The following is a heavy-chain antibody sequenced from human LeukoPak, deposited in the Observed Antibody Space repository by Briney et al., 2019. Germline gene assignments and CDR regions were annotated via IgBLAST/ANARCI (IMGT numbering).Heavy chain of an antibody. J-gene: IGHJ3*02. Sequence: PGGSLRLSCAASGFTFSSYWMSWVRQAPGKGLEWVANIKQDGSEKYYVDSVKGRFTISRDNAKNSLYLQMNSLRAEDTAVYYCARDGPIEYSSCTGAFDIWGQGTMVTVSS. V-gene: IGHV3-7*01. D-gene: IGHD6-6*01. CDR3: ARDGPIEYSSCTGAFDI. CDR2: IKQDGSEK. CDR1: GFTFSSYW.